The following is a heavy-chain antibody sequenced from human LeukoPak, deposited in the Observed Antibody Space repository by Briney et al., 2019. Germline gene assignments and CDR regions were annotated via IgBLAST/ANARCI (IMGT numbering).Heavy chain of an antibody. CDR1: GFTFRTYG. J-gene: IGHJ4*02. Sequence: GGSLRLSCAASGFTFRTYGMNWVRRAPGKGLEWVSGIGPSGDRTYYVDSVKGRFTISRDNSKNTVYLRMSSLRADDTAVYYCAKDSGWILFDDWGQGTLVTVSS. V-gene: IGHV3-23*01. CDR2: IGPSGDRT. CDR3: AKDSGWILFDD. D-gene: IGHD3-10*01.